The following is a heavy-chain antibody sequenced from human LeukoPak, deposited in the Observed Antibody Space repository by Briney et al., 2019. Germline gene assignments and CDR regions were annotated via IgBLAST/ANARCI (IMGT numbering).Heavy chain of an antibody. D-gene: IGHD1-26*01. J-gene: IGHJ2*01. CDR3: ARHGGGSGSYYDL. V-gene: IGHV5-10-1*01. Sequence: GESLKRSCKDSGYSFTNSWISWVRQMPGKGLEWMGRIDPSDSYTNYSPSFQGHVTISTDKSISTAYLQWSSLKASDTAMYYCARHGGGSGSYYDLWGRGTLVTVSS. CDR2: IDPSDSYT. CDR1: GYSFTNSW.